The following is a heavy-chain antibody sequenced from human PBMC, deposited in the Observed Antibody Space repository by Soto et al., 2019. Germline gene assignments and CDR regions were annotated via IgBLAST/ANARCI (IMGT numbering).Heavy chain of an antibody. V-gene: IGHV3-15*01. Sequence: GGSLRLSCAASGFTFSNAGMSWVRQAPGKGLEWVGGIKSKTDGGTSDYAAPVKGRITISRYDTKNKLYLQMNSLKTEDTAEYCCATIGLWSGRRGQGTLVPVP. CDR3: ATIGLWSGR. CDR1: GFTFSNAG. D-gene: IGHD5-12*01. J-gene: IGHJ5*02. CDR2: IKSKTDGGTS.